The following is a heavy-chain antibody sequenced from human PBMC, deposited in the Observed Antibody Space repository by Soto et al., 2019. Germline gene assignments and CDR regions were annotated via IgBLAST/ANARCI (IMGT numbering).Heavy chain of an antibody. V-gene: IGHV5-10-1*01. CDR1: GYSVASYW. J-gene: IGHJ3*02. Sequence: GESLKISCQASGYSVASYWITWVRQMPGKGLEWMGRIDPSDSYTNYSPSFQGHVTISADKSINTAYLQWSSLKASDTAMYYCARGGGGDDAFDIWGQGTMVTVSS. D-gene: IGHD2-15*01. CDR2: IDPSDSYT. CDR3: ARGGGGDDAFDI.